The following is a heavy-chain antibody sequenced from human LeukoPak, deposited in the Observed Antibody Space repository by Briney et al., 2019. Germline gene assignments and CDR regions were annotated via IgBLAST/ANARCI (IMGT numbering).Heavy chain of an antibody. D-gene: IGHD2-15*01. Sequence: GGSLRLSCAASGFTFSSYSMNWVRQAPGKGLEWVSSISSSSSYIYYADSVKGRFTISRDNAKNSLHLQMNSLRAEDTAVYYCARDIRCHQSSCYENWFDPWGQGTLVTVSS. V-gene: IGHV3-21*01. CDR2: ISSSSSYI. J-gene: IGHJ5*02. CDR3: ARDIRCHQSSCYENWFDP. CDR1: GFTFSSYS.